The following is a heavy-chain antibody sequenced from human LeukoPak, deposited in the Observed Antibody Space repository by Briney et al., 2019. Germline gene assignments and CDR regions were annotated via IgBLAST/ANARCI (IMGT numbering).Heavy chain of an antibody. CDR3: ARDGSPQTGLDFDY. CDR1: GYTFTSYD. V-gene: IGHV1-18*01. CDR2: ISAYNGNT. Sequence: ASVKVSCKASGYTFTSYDINWVQQATGQGLEWMGWISAYNGNTNYAQKLQGRVTMTTDTSTSTAYMELRSLRSDDTAVYYCARDGSPQTGLDFDYWGQGTLVTVSS. D-gene: IGHD1-1*01. J-gene: IGHJ4*02.